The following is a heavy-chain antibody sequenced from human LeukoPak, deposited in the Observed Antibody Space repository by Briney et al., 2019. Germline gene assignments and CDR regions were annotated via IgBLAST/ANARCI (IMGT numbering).Heavy chain of an antibody. J-gene: IGHJ4*02. Sequence: GGSLKISCKGSGYTFTTYWIGLGRQMPGKGLEWVGIIYPGDSDTRYSPSFQGQVTITADKSISTAYLQWSSLKASDTAMYYCARAKYCSGGNCYAEYWGQGTLVAVSS. CDR3: ARAKYCSGGNCYAEY. CDR1: GYTFTTYW. V-gene: IGHV5-51*01. CDR2: IYPGDSDT. D-gene: IGHD2-15*01.